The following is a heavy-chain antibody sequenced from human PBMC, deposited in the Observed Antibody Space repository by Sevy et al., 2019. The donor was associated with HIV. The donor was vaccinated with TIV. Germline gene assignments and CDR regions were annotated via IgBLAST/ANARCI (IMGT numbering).Heavy chain of an antibody. D-gene: IGHD4-17*01. J-gene: IGHJ6*02. CDR1: GYIYTDYY. Sequence: ASVKVSCKASGYIYTDYYIHWVRQAPRQGLEWMAWINSDSGVTNYAQRFQGEVTVTRDTSLSTAYLELTNLKSNDTAIYYCARLTTQPTSDLYGLDVWGQGTTVTVSS. V-gene: IGHV1-2*02. CDR2: INSDSGVT. CDR3: ARLTTQPTSDLYGLDV.